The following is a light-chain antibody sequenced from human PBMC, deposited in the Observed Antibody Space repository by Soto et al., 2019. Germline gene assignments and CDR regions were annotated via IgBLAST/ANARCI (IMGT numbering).Light chain of an antibody. CDR3: QQRGET. V-gene: IGKV3-11*02. CDR2: DAS. Sequence: LTQSPATVSLSPGERATLSCTASQGISSYIAWYQQKPGHPPRLLMFDASRRVAGIPPRFSGGGFGREFTLTISSLEPEDFAIYYCQQRGETFGPGTRLAI. J-gene: IGKJ5*01. CDR1: QGISSY.